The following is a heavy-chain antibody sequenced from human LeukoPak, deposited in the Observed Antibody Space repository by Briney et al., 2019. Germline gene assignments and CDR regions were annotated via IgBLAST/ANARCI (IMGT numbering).Heavy chain of an antibody. J-gene: IGHJ4*02. Sequence: GGSLRLSCVTSGFTFTNYAMRWVRHAPGKGLEYISAISSDGNSTYYADFVKDRFTISRDNSRNTLYLHMGSPGPEDTAIYFCTRGCRFDFWSGYCSFDNWGQGTLVTVSS. CDR1: GFTFTNYA. CDR2: ISSDGNST. D-gene: IGHD3-3*01. V-gene: IGHV3-64*02. CDR3: TRGCRFDFWSGYCSFDN.